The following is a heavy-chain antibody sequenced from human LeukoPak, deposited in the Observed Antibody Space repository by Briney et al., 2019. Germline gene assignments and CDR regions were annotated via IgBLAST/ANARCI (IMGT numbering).Heavy chain of an antibody. V-gene: IGHV3-48*03. CDR3: ARDLAGAKYYYYGMDV. J-gene: IGHJ6*02. CDR1: GFTFSSYE. D-gene: IGHD1-26*01. Sequence: GGSLRLSCAASGFTFSSYEMNWVRQAPGKGLEWVSYISSSGSTIYYADSVKGRFTISRDNAKNSLYLQMNSLRAEDTAVYYCARDLAGAKYYYYGMDVWGQGTTVTVSS. CDR2: ISSSGSTI.